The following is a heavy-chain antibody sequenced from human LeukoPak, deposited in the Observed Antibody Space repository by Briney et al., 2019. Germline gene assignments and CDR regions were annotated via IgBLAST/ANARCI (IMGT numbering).Heavy chain of an antibody. CDR1: GHIFRDYA. CDR3: ARDRYCTGGTCPRAYFDY. J-gene: IGHJ4*02. CDR2: ISDDESNK. D-gene: IGHD2-8*02. V-gene: IGHV3-30*04. Sequence: PGGSLRHACAGHGHIFRDYALESVRQAPAKGLEWEAVISDDESNKYYADSVKGRFTISRDNSKNTLYLQMNSLRVEDTAVYYCARDRYCTGGTCPRAYFDYWGQGTLVTVSS.